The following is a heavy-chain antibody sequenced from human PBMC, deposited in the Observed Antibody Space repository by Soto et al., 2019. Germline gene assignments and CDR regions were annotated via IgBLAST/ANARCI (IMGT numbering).Heavy chain of an antibody. V-gene: IGHV4-39*01. CDR3: ARGRYYDSSGYYAY. CDR1: GGPISSSSYY. D-gene: IGHD3-22*01. Sequence: PSETLSLTCTVSGGPISSSSYYWGWIRQPPGKGLEWIGSIYYSGSTYYNPSLKSRVTISVDTSKNQFSLKLSSVTAADTTVYYCARGRYYDSSGYYAYWGQGTLVTVSS. CDR2: IYYSGST. J-gene: IGHJ4*02.